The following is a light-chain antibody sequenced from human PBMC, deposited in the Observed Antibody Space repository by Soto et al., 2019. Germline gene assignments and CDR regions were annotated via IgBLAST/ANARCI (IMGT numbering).Light chain of an antibody. CDR1: IIGSES. CDR2: DDG. Sequence: SYELTQPPSVSVAPGQTARITCGGNIIGSESVHWYQQKPGQAPVMVVYDDGDRPSGIPERLSASRSGDTATLTISRVDAGDEADYYCQVWASTAEFFVFGSGTKVTVL. V-gene: IGLV3-21*02. CDR3: QVWASTAEFFV. J-gene: IGLJ1*01.